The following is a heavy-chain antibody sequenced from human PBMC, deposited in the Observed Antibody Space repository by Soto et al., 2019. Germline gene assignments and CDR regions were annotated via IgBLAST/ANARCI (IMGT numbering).Heavy chain of an antibody. J-gene: IGHJ4*02. V-gene: IGHV3-30*18. D-gene: IGHD3-22*01. CDR2: ISYDGSNK. CDR1: GFTFSSYG. Sequence: QVQLVESGGGVVQPGRSLRLSCAASGFTFSSYGMHWVRQAPGKGLEWVAVISYDGSNKYYADSVKGRFTISRDNSKNTLYLQLNSLRAEDTAVYYCTKSRLASSGYGDYWGQGTLVTVSS. CDR3: TKSRLASSGYGDY.